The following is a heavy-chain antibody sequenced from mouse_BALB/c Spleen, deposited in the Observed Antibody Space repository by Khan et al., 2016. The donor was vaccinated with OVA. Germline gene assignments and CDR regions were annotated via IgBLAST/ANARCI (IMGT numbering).Heavy chain of an antibody. D-gene: IGHD1-3*01. Sequence: QVQLLLSGPELVRPGVSVKISCKGSGYTFTDFAMNWVKQSHAKSLEWIGVISTHYGNIDYNQKFKDKDTMNVDKSSNTAHMELARFTTEDPAVYYCAGGSGNDMFANWGQEPLVTVAA. CDR3: AGGSGNDMFAN. CDR1: GYTFTDFA. V-gene: IGHV1S137*01. CDR2: ISTHYGNI. J-gene: IGHJ3*01.